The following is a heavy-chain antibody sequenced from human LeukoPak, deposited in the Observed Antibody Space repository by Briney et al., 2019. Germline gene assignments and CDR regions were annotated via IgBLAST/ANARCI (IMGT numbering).Heavy chain of an antibody. CDR1: GGSFSGHY. Sequence: SETLSLTCAVYGGSFSGHYWSWIRQPPGKGLEWIGEINHSGSTDYNPSLKSRVTISVDTSKNQFSLKLSSVTAADTAVYYCARVKDPGGYYYYYYMDVWGKGTTVTVSS. CDR2: INHSGST. J-gene: IGHJ6*03. CDR3: ARVKDPGGYYYYYYMDV. V-gene: IGHV4-34*01. D-gene: IGHD3-16*01.